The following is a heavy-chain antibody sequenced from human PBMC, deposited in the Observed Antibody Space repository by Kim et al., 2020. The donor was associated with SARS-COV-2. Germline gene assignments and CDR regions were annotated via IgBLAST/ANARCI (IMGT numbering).Heavy chain of an antibody. J-gene: IGHJ6*02. CDR2: INAGNGNT. V-gene: IGHV1-3*01. CDR1: GYTFTSYA. D-gene: IGHD6-19*01. Sequence: ASVKVSCKASGYTFTSYAMHWVRQAPGQRLEWMGWINAGNGNTKYSQKFQGRVTITRDTSASTAYMELSSLRSEDTAVYYCARDYKGEERWRVLYYYYGMDVWGQGTTVTVSS. CDR3: ARDYKGEERWRVLYYYYGMDV.